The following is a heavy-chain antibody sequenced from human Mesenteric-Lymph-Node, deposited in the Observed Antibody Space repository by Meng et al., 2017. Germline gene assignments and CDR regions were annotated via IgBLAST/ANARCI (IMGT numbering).Heavy chain of an antibody. V-gene: IGHV4-39*07. Sequence: SQTLSLTCTVSGGSISSSSYYWGWIRQPPGKGLEWIGSIYYSGSTYYNPSLKSRVTISVDTSKNQFSLKLSSVTAADTAVYYCARVYYYDSSALSIWGQGTMVTVSS. CDR1: GGSISSSSYY. D-gene: IGHD3-22*01. CDR2: IYYSGST. J-gene: IGHJ3*02. CDR3: ARVYYYDSSALSI.